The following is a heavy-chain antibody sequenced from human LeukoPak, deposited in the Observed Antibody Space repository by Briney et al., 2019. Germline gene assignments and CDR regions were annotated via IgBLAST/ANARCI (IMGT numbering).Heavy chain of an antibody. CDR3: ATRSSGYPNYYYYMDV. Sequence: ASVKVSRKVSGYTLTELSMHWVRQAPGKGLEWMGGFDPEDGETIYAQKFQGRVTMTEDTSTDTAYMELSSLRSEDTAVYYCATRSSGYPNYYYYMDVWGKGTTVTVSS. D-gene: IGHD3-22*01. J-gene: IGHJ6*03. CDR1: GYTLTELS. V-gene: IGHV1-24*01. CDR2: FDPEDGET.